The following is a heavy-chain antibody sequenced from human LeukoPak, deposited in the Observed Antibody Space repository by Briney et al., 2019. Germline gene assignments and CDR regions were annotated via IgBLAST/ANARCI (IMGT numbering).Heavy chain of an antibody. CDR2: IKEDGREK. CDR1: GFSVSSTF. J-gene: IGHJ4*02. V-gene: IGHV3-7*01. CDR3: ARVPGVTRYFDY. Sequence: GGSLRLSCAASGFSVSSTFMTWVRQAPGKGLEWVASIKEDGREKYYMDSVKGRFTISRDNAKNSLSLQMNSLRAGDTAVYYCARVPGVTRYFDYWGQGTLVTVSS. D-gene: IGHD4-11*01.